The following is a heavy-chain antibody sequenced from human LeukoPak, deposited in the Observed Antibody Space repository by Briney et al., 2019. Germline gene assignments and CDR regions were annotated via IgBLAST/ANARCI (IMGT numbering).Heavy chain of an antibody. J-gene: IGHJ4*02. D-gene: IGHD6-19*01. V-gene: IGHV3-30*18. Sequence: PGRSLRLSCAASGFTFSSYGMHWVRQAPGKGLEWVAVISYDGSNKYYADSVKGRFTISRDNSKNTLYLQMNSPRAEDTAVYYCAKVPTGYSSGREDYWGQGTLVTVSS. CDR2: ISYDGSNK. CDR3: AKVPTGYSSGREDY. CDR1: GFTFSSYG.